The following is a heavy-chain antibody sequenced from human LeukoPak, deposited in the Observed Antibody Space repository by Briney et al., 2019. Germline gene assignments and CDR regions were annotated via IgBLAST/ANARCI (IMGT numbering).Heavy chain of an antibody. CDR3: ARDTSRSYNWFDP. V-gene: IGHV4-34*01. CDR1: GGSFSGYY. Sequence: PSETLSLTCAVYGGSFSGYYWSWIRRPPGKGLEWIGEINHSGSTNYNPSLKSRVTISVDTSKNQFSLKLSSVTAADTAVYFCARDTSRSYNWFDPWGQGTLVTVSS. D-gene: IGHD1-26*01. CDR2: INHSGST. J-gene: IGHJ5*02.